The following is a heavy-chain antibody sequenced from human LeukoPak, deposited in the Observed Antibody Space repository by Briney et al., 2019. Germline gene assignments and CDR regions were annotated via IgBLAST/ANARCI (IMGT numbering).Heavy chain of an antibody. CDR1: GFTFSRSG. CDR3: AKHRSSTWYIDY. J-gene: IGHJ4*02. Sequence: GRSLRLSCVASGFTFSRSGMHWVRQAPGKGLEWVAVISHDGSSKHCADSAKGRFTISRDNSNNTLYLKMNSLRTEDTAEYYCAKHRSSTWYIDYWGQGTLVTVSS. CDR2: ISHDGSSK. V-gene: IGHV3-30*18. D-gene: IGHD6-13*01.